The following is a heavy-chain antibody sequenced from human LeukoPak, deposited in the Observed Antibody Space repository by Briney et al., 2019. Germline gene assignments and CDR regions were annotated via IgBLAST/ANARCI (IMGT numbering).Heavy chain of an antibody. Sequence: PSETLSLTCTVSGGSISSSTFYWAWIRQPPGRGLEWIGSIYYTGSTYYNPSLKSRVTISVDTSKNQFSLRLSSVTAADTAVYYCARDYRLTQIQYWGQGNLVTVSS. D-gene: IGHD1-26*01. CDR1: GGSISSSTFY. V-gene: IGHV4-39*07. J-gene: IGHJ1*01. CDR2: IYYTGST. CDR3: ARDYRLTQIQY.